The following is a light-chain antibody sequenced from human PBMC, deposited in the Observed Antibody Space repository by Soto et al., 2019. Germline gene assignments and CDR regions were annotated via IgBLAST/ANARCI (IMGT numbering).Light chain of an antibody. CDR1: NNDVGRYNY. V-gene: IGLV2-8*01. Sequence: QSALTQPPSASGSPGQSVTISCTGTNNDVGRYNYVSWYQQHPGKAPKVIISDVSERPSGVPDRFSGSKSGNTASLTVSGLQAGDEADNYCTSYAESNIWVFGGGTKVTVL. CDR3: TSYAESNIWV. J-gene: IGLJ3*02. CDR2: DVS.